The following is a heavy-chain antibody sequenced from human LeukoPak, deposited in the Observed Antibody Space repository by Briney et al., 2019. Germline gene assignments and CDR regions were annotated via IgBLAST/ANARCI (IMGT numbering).Heavy chain of an antibody. CDR3: ARDRGPYCSSTSCSLNWFDP. V-gene: IGHV4-59*01. J-gene: IGHJ5*02. Sequence: SETLSLTCTVSGGSISSYYWSWIRQPPGKGLEWIGYIYYSGSTNYNPSLKSRVTISVDTSRNQFSLKLSSVTAADTAVYYCARDRGPYCSSTSCSLNWFDPWGQGTLVTVSS. CDR2: IYYSGST. CDR1: GGSISSYY. D-gene: IGHD2-2*01.